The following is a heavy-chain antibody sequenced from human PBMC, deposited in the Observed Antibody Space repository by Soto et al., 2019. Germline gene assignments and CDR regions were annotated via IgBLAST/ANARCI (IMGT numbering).Heavy chain of an antibody. Sequence: QVQLVQSGAEVKKPGSSVRVSCKSSGGTLSSFAINWVRQAPGQGLEWMGIFIPIFGPRSYAQDFQGRVTVAGDEATRTTYMEPSSLTSKDTAIYYCAVSPRQKVGALDNWGQGALVTISS. J-gene: IGHJ4*02. CDR3: AVSPRQKVGALDN. CDR2: FIPIFGPR. CDR1: GGTLSSFA. V-gene: IGHV1-69*18. D-gene: IGHD3-16*01.